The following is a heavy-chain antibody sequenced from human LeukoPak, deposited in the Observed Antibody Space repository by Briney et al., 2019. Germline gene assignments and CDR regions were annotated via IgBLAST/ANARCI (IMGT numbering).Heavy chain of an antibody. J-gene: IGHJ6*02. Sequence: GESLKISCKGSGYIFSTYWIGWVRQMPGKGLEWMGIIYPGNSDTRYSPSSQGQVTISADRSISTAYLQWSSLKASDTAIYYCARRAYCSGDCTRHYSYYYSMDAWGQGTTVTVSS. CDR3: ARRAYCSGDCTRHYSYYYSMDA. CDR1: GYIFSTYW. D-gene: IGHD2-21*02. CDR2: IYPGNSDT. V-gene: IGHV5-51*01.